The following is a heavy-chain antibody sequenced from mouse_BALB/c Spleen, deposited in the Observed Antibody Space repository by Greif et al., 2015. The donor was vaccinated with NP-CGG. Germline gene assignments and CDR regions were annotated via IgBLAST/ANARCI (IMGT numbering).Heavy chain of an antibody. Sequence: VQLQQPGAELVRSGASVKLSCTASGFNIKDYYMHWVKQRPEQGLEWIGWIDPENGDTEYAPKFQGKATMTADTSSNTAYLQLSSLTSEDPAVYYCKRYGNRWYFDVWGAGTTVTVSS. J-gene: IGHJ1*01. D-gene: IGHD2-1*01. CDR1: GFNIKDYY. V-gene: IGHV14-4*02. CDR3: KRYGNRWYFDV. CDR2: IDPENGDT.